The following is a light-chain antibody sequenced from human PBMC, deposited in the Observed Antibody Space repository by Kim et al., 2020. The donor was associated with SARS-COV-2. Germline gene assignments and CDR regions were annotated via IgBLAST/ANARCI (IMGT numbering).Light chain of an antibody. J-gene: IGKJ2*01. V-gene: IGKV3-15*01. CDR3: QQYNNWAYT. CDR1: QSVSSN. Sequence: EIVMTQSPATLSVSPGERATLSCRASQSVSSNLAWYQQKPGQAPRLLIYGASTRATGIPARFSGSGSGTEFTLTISSLQSEDFAVYYCQQYNNWAYTFGQGPRLEI. CDR2: GAS.